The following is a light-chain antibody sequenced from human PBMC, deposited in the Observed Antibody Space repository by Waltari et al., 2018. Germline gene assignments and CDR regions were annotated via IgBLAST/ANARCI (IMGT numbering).Light chain of an antibody. Sequence: QSALTQPRSVSGSPGQSVTISCTGTSSDVGSYDYVSWYQQPPGKAPKLIISDVTKRPSGVPDRFSGSKSGNTASLTISGLQAEDEADYYCCSYAGTYTWVFGGGTKLNVL. CDR2: DVT. J-gene: IGLJ3*02. V-gene: IGLV2-11*01. CDR3: CSYAGTYTWV. CDR1: SSDVGSYDY.